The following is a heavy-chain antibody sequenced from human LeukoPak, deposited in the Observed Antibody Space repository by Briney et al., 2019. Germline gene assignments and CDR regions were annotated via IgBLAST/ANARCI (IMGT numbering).Heavy chain of an antibody. D-gene: IGHD2-21*02. CDR2: IYHSGRT. J-gene: IGHJ4*02. Sequence: PSGTLSLTCAVSGGSISSSNWWSWVRQPPGKGLEWIGEIYHSGRTNYNPSLKSRVTISIDKSKNQFSLKLSSVTAADTAVYYCARSFREVTRFDYWGQGTLVTVSS. CDR1: GGSISSSNW. V-gene: IGHV4-4*02. CDR3: ARSFREVTRFDY.